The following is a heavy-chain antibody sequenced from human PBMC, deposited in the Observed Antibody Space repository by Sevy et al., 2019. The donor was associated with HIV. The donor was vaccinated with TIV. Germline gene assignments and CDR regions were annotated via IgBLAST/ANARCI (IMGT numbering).Heavy chain of an antibody. CDR2: ISRTGGTP. CDR1: GFTFGGYM. V-gene: IGHV3-23*01. J-gene: IGHJ4*02. D-gene: IGHD3-10*01. CDR3: VKEGRDDFNPYLDF. Sequence: GGSLRLSCAGSGFTFGGYMMNWVRQAPGRGLEWVARISRTGGTPEYADSAKGRFTISRENSKNTVYLQLKDVRAEDTALYFCVKEGRDDFNPYLDFWGQGILVTVSS.